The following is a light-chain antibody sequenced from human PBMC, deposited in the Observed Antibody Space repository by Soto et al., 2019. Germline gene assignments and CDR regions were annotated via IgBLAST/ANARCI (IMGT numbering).Light chain of an antibody. Sequence: QSVLTQPASVSGSPGQSITISCTGTSSDVGSYNYVSWYRQYTGKAPKLMIYDVSNRPSGVTNRFSGSKSGITASLTISGLQAEDEADYYCSSYTSSGTHVFGTVTKVTVL. V-gene: IGLV2-14*03. CDR3: SSYTSSGTHV. J-gene: IGLJ1*01. CDR1: SSDVGSYNY. CDR2: DVS.